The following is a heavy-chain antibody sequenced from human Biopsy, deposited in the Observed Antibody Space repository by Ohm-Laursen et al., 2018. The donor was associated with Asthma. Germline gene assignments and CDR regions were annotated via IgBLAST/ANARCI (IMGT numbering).Heavy chain of an antibody. Sequence: SLRLSCAASGFAVSRDHMFWVRQAPGKGLEWVSVIYSGGTSHTADSVRGRFTISGDYSKNTLYLQMHSLRAEDTAVYYCARGDSSNWSHYYFDYWGQGTLVTVSS. J-gene: IGHJ4*02. V-gene: IGHV3-53*01. CDR2: IYSGGTS. D-gene: IGHD3-22*01. CDR3: ARGDSSNWSHYYFDY. CDR1: GFAVSRDH.